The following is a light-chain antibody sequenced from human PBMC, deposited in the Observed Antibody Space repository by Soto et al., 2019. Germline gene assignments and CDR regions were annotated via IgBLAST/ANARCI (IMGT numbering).Light chain of an antibody. CDR1: QSISSY. CDR3: QQRSNGPLT. V-gene: IGKV3-11*01. Sequence: EIVLTQSPATLSLSPGERATLSCRASQSISSYLAWYQQKPGQAPRLLIYDASNRATGIPARFSGSGSGTDFTLTISSLEPEDFEVYSCQQRSNGPLTFGPGTKVDIK. CDR2: DAS. J-gene: IGKJ3*01.